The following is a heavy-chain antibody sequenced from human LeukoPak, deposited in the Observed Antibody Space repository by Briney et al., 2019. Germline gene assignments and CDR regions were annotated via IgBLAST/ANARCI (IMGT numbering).Heavy chain of an antibody. V-gene: IGHV3-23*01. CDR1: GFTFNGYA. D-gene: IGHD2-2*02. Sequence: GGSLRLSCAASGFTFNGYAMSWVRQAPGKGLEWVLTISPTGAGTYYADSVKGLFTISRDNSKNTLYLEMNSLRAEDTAVYYCAKYTERAFDVWGQGTTVTVSS. CDR2: ISPTGAGT. CDR3: AKYTERAFDV. J-gene: IGHJ3*01.